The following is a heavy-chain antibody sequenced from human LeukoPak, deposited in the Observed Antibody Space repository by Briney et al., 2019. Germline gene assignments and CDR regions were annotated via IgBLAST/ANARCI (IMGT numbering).Heavy chain of an antibody. CDR3: ARSSYGSGSYLLDY. V-gene: IGHV3-74*01. CDR1: GFTFSSYW. J-gene: IGHJ4*02. CDR2: ISSDGSST. D-gene: IGHD3-10*01. Sequence: PGGSLRLSCAASGFTFSSYWMHWVRQAPGKGLVWVSRISSDGSSTSYADSVKGRFTISRDNAKNTLYLQMNSLRAEDTAVYYCARSSYGSGSYLLDYWGQGTLVTVSS.